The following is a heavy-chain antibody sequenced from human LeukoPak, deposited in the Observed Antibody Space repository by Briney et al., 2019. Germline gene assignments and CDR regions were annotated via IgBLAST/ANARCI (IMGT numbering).Heavy chain of an antibody. D-gene: IGHD1-26*01. V-gene: IGHV4-39*07. CDR2: IYYSGST. J-gene: IGHJ4*02. CDR3: ARLSGSYDNFDY. Sequence: PSETLSLTCAASGGSFSSSYYWGWIRQPPGKGLEWIGSIYYSGSTYYNPSLKSRVTISVDTSKNQFSLKLSSVTAADTAVYYCARLSGSYDNFDYWGQGTLVTVSS. CDR1: GGSFSSSYY.